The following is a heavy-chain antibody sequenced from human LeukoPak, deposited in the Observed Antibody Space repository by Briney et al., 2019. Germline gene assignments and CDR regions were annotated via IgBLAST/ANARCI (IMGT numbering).Heavy chain of an antibody. J-gene: IGHJ5*02. V-gene: IGHV3-33*08. CDR2: IWYDGSNK. CDR1: GFTVSSNY. CDR3: ARDVEYDFWSGYYNHNWFDP. D-gene: IGHD3-3*01. Sequence: GGSLRLSCAASGFTVSSNYMSWVRQAPGKGLGWVAVIWYDGSNKYYADSEKGRFTISRDNSKNTLYLQMNSLRAEDTAVYYCARDVEYDFWSGYYNHNWFDPWGQGTLVTVSS.